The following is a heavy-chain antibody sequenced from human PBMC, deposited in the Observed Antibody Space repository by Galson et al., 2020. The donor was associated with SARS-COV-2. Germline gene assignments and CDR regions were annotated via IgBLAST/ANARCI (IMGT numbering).Heavy chain of an antibody. D-gene: IGHD3-3*01. Sequence: SETLSLTCTVSGGSISSGGYYWSWIRQHPGKGLEWIGYIYYSGSTYYNPSLKSRVTISVDTSKNQFSLKLSSVTAADTAVYYCARASYYDFWSGSYFDYWGQGTLVTVSS. J-gene: IGHJ4*02. CDR1: GGSISSGGYY. CDR3: ARASYYDFWSGSYFDY. V-gene: IGHV4-31*03. CDR2: IYYSGST.